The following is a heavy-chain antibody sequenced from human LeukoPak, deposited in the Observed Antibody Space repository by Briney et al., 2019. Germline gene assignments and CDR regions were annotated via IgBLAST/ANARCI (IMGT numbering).Heavy chain of an antibody. CDR3: AKDLRVGSGWSDASDI. J-gene: IGHJ3*02. CDR2: INPKNGGT. CDR1: GYTFTDFY. D-gene: IGHD6-19*01. V-gene: IGHV1-2*02. Sequence: SSVKVSCKASGYTFTDFYMHWVRQAPGQGLEWMGWINPKNGGTNYAQKFQGRISMTRDTSISTGYMELSRLRSDDTAVYYCAKDLRVGSGWSDASDIWGQETMVTVTS.